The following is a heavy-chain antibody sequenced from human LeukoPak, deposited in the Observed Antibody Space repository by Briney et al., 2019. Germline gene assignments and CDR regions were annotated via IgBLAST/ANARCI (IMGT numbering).Heavy chain of an antibody. V-gene: IGHV3-49*04. J-gene: IGHJ4*02. CDR2: IRSKTYGGTA. CDR1: GFSVGDYA. D-gene: IGHD5-12*01. CDR3: TRGLEGFTAYDDY. Sequence: GRSLRLSCTASGFSVGDYARSWVRQAPGKGLEWVGFIRSKTYGGTADYAASVEGRFTISRDDSNNIAYLQMNSLKTEDTAVYYCTRGLEGFTAYDDYWGQGTLVTVSS.